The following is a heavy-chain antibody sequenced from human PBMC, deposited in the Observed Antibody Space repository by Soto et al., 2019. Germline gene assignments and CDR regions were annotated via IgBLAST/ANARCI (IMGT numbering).Heavy chain of an antibody. D-gene: IGHD3-10*01. CDR2: IYSDGTT. CDR1: GFTVSSNY. Sequence: PGGSLRLSCAASGFTVSSNYMSWVRQAPGKGLECVSYIYSDGTTYYADSVKGRFTISRDNSKNTLYLHMNSLRVEDTAVYYCARDQFFGSASSNNRYSYFYGMDVWGQGTTVTVSS. V-gene: IGHV3-53*01. J-gene: IGHJ6*02. CDR3: ARDQFFGSASSNNRYSYFYGMDV.